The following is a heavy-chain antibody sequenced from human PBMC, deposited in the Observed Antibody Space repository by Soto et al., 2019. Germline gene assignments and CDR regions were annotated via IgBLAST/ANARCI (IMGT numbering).Heavy chain of an antibody. CDR2: IRSKAYGGTT. J-gene: IGHJ3*02. D-gene: IGHD6-13*01. CDR3: TRDPGYSSSWYFPAFDI. CDR1: GFTFGDYA. V-gene: IGHV3-49*03. Sequence: PGGSLRLSCTASGFTFGDYAMSWFRQAPGKGLEWVGFIRSKAYGGTTEYAASVKGRSTISRDDSKSIAYLQMNSLKTEDTAVYYCTRDPGYSSSWYFPAFDIWGQGTMVTVSS.